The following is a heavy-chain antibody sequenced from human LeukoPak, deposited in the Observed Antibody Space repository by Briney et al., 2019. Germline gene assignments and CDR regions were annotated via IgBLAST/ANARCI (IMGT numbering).Heavy chain of an antibody. CDR1: GYTFTGYY. J-gene: IGHJ4*02. CDR2: TSVDNGNT. D-gene: IGHD3-22*01. CDR3: ARDCDRSGYYCY. Sequence: ASVKVSCKASGYTFTGYYMHWVRQAPGQGLEWMGWTSVDNGNTYYAQKLQGRVTMTTDTSTSTAYMELRSMRSDDTAVYYCARDCDRSGYYCYWSQGTLVTVSS. V-gene: IGHV1-18*04.